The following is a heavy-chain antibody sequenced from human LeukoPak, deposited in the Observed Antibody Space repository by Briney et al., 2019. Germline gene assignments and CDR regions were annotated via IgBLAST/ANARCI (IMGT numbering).Heavy chain of an antibody. CDR2: LSSSNTYI. D-gene: IGHD2-21*01. CDR1: GFRFRVYR. V-gene: IGHV3-21*01. Sequence: GGSLRPSCAASGFRFRVYRMTWVSQAPGKGLEWVSSLSSSNTYIHYAHSVKGRFTISRAHATNSLYLQMSSLRADDTAVYFCARVAAFRQYCGGDWCYNLDSWGRGTLVTVSS. CDR3: ARVAAFRQYCGGDWCYNLDS. J-gene: IGHJ5*01.